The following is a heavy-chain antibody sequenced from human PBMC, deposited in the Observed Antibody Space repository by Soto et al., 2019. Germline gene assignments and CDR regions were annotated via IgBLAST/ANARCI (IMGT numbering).Heavy chain of an antibody. J-gene: IGHJ4*02. D-gene: IGHD4-4*01. V-gene: IGHV1-69*01. CDR3: ASGGTTVNRRFDF. Sequence: QVQVVQSGAEVKKPGSSVRVSCKASGGTSSSYAITWMRQAPGHGLAWMGGIIPILDTTDYAQKFQGRVTFTADESTSTVYMELSSLTSEDTAVYYCASGGTTVNRRFDFWGQGTLVTVSS. CDR2: IIPILDTT. CDR1: GGTSSSYA.